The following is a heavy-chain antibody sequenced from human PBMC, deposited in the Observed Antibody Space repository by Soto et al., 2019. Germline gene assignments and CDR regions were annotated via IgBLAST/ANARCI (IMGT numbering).Heavy chain of an antibody. D-gene: IGHD6-19*01. CDR2: ISGSGGTT. V-gene: IGHV3-23*01. CDR3: ATGWYWVAFDV. J-gene: IGHJ3*01. Sequence: EVQLLESGGGLVQPGGSLRLSCAASGFTFNNYGMNWVRQAPGKGLEWVSGISGSGGTTYYADSVKGRVTISRDNSKNTVFLQMKRLTTEDTAVYYCATGWYWVAFDVWGQGAMVTVSS. CDR1: GFTFNNYG.